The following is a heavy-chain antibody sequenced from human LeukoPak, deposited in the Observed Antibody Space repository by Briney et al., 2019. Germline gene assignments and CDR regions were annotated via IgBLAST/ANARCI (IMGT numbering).Heavy chain of an antibody. CDR3: ASRDYYDSSGYYL. D-gene: IGHD3-22*01. Sequence: SETLSLTCAVSGGSISSGGYSWSWIRQPPGKGLERIGYIYHSGSTYYNPSLKSRVTISVDRSKNQFSLKLSSVTAADTAVYYCASRDYYDSSGYYLWGQGTLVSVSS. CDR2: IYHSGST. V-gene: IGHV4-30-2*01. CDR1: GGSISSGGYS. J-gene: IGHJ5*02.